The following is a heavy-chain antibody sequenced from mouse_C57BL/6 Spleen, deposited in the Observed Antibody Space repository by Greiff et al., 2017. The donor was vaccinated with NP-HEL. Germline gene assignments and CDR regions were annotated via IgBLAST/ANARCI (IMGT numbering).Heavy chain of an antibody. V-gene: IGHV1-15*01. CDR3: TRRRLLRSHYFDY. J-gene: IGHJ2*01. CDR2: IDPETGGT. D-gene: IGHD1-1*01. CDR1: GYTFTDYE. Sequence: QVTLKESGAELVRPGASVTLSCKASGYTFTDYEMHWVKQTPVHGLEWIGAIDPETGGTAYNQKFKGKAILTADKSSSTAYMELRSLTSEDSAVYYCTRRRLLRSHYFDYWGQGTTLTVSS.